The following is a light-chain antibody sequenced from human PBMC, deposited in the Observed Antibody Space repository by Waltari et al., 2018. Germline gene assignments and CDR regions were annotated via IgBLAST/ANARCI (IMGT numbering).Light chain of an antibody. CDR2: DVN. Sequence: QSALTQPASVSGSPGQSIITSCSGTSSDIGGYNYVSWYQQHPGKAPKLIIYDVNNRPSGVSNRFSGSKSGNTASRTISGLLAEDEADYYCSSYTSSSTLVVFGGGTKLTVL. J-gene: IGLJ3*02. CDR1: SSDIGGYNY. CDR3: SSYTSSSTLVV. V-gene: IGLV2-14*03.